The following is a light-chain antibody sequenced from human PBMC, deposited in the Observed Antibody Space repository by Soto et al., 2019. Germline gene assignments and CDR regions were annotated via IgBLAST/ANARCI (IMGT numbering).Light chain of an antibody. CDR1: QSVSNNY. V-gene: IGKV3-20*01. J-gene: IGKJ5*01. Sequence: EIVITQSPATLSVSPGERATLSCRASQSVSNNYLAWYQQKPGQAPRLLISGASSRATGIPDRISGSGSGTDFTLTITRVEPEDFAVYYRQQYGSSPRTFGQGTRLEI. CDR2: GAS. CDR3: QQYGSSPRT.